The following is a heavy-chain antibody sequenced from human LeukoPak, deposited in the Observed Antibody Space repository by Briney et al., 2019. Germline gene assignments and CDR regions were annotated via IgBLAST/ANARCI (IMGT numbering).Heavy chain of an antibody. CDR1: GFTFSSYG. CDR3: AKEARGYYDSSGGYYFDY. J-gene: IGHJ4*02. D-gene: IGHD3-22*01. Sequence: GGSLRLSCAASGFTFSSYGMHWVRQAPGKGLEWVAVIWYDGSNKYYADSVKGRLTISRDNSKNTLYLQMNSLRAEDTAVYYCAKEARGYYDSSGGYYFDYWGQGTLVTVSS. CDR2: IWYDGSNK. V-gene: IGHV3-33*06.